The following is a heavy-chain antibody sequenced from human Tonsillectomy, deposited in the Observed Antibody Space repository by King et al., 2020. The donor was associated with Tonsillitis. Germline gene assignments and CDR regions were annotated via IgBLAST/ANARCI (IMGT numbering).Heavy chain of an antibody. CDR2: ISWNSGSI. V-gene: IGHV3-9*01. CDR1: GFTFDDYA. CDR3: AKDIGGHGDHYYGIDV. D-gene: IGHD3-10*01. J-gene: IGHJ6*02. Sequence: QLVQAGGGLVQPGRSLRLSCAASGFTFDDYAMHWVRQAPGTGREWVSGISWNSGSIGYADSVKGRFTISRDNAKNSLYLQMNSLRAEDTALYYCAKDIGGHGDHYYGIDVWGQGTTVTVSS.